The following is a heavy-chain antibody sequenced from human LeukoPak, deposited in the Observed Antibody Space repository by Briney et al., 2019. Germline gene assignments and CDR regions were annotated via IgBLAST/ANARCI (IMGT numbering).Heavy chain of an antibody. CDR3: ARGRDGYNNQGFDY. CDR1: GFTFSSYS. D-gene: IGHD5-24*01. V-gene: IGHV3-21*01. CDR2: ISSNSSYI. Sequence: PGGSLRLSCAASGFTFSSYSMNWVRQAPGKGLEWVSSISSNSSYIYYAGSVKGRFTISRDNAKNSLYLQMNSLRAEDTAVYYCARGRDGYNNQGFDYWGQGTLVTVSS. J-gene: IGHJ4*02.